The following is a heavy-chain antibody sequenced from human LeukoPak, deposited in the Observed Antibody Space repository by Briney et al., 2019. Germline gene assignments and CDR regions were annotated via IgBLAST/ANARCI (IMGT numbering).Heavy chain of an antibody. V-gene: IGHV3-33*06. D-gene: IGHD3-22*01. CDR1: GFPFSTYG. Sequence: PGRSLRLSCAASGFPFSTYGMHWVRQAPGRGLEWVAFIWYDGSNKYYADSVKGRFTISRDNSKNTLYLQMNSLRVEDTAVYYCGKDFSYYDSSGRGPDYWGQGTLVTVSS. J-gene: IGHJ4*02. CDR2: IWYDGSNK. CDR3: GKDFSYYDSSGRGPDY.